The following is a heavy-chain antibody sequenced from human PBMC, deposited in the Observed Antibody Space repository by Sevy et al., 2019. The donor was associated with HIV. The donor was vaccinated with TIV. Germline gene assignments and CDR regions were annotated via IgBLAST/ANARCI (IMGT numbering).Heavy chain of an antibody. CDR3: ARDLEFYDYGDYGPAFMPDY. Sequence: GGSLRLSCAASGFTFSTYGMHWVRQAPGKGLEWVAVIWFDGSNTYYADSVKGRFTISRDIAKNTLHLQMNSLRVEYTAVYYCARDLEFYDYGDYGPAFMPDYWGQGTLVTVSS. V-gene: IGHV3-33*01. CDR1: GFTFSTYG. CDR2: IWFDGSNT. J-gene: IGHJ4*02. D-gene: IGHD4-17*01.